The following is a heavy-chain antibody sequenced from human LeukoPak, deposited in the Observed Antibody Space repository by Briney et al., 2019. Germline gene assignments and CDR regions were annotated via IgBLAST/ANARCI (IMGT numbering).Heavy chain of an antibody. CDR3: ARDVGYSISL. J-gene: IGHJ4*02. CDR1: GFTFSSYW. D-gene: IGHD6-13*01. V-gene: IGHV3-74*01. Sequence: GGALGLSCAASGFTFSSYWMHWVRQAPGKGLPWVSLINSDGNNRDYADSVKGRFTVSRDKAKNTLYMQMNRLRAEDTAVYYCARDVGYSISLWGQGTLVTVSS. CDR2: INSDGNNR.